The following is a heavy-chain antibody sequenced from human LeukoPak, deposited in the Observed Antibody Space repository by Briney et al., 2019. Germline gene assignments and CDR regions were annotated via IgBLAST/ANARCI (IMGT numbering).Heavy chain of an antibody. Sequence: SETLSLTCAVYGGSFSGYYWSWIRQPPGKGLEWIGEINHSGSTNYNPSLKSRATISVDTSKNQFSLKLSSVTAADTAVYYCATRTPTTNWFGPWGQGTLVTVSS. CDR2: INHSGST. CDR3: ATRTPTTNWFGP. V-gene: IGHV4-34*01. D-gene: IGHD1-1*01. CDR1: GGSFSGYY. J-gene: IGHJ5*02.